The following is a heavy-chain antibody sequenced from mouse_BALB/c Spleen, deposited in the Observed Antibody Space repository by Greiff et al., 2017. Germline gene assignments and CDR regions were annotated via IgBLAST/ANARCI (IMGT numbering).Heavy chain of an antibody. V-gene: IGHV3-8*02. Sequence: EVQLVESGPSLVKPSQTLSLTCSASGDSITSCYWNWIRKFPGNKLEYMGYISYSGSTYYNPSLKSRISITRDTSKNQYYLQLNSVTTEDTATYYCARGDYGYDDVPYYAMDYWGQGTSVTVSS. CDR1: GDSITSCY. J-gene: IGHJ4*01. CDR2: ISYSGST. CDR3: ARGDYGYDDVPYYAMDY. D-gene: IGHD2-2*01.